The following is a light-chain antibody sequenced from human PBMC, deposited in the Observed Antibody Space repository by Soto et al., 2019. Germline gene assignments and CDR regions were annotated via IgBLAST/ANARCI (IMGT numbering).Light chain of an antibody. J-gene: IGLJ3*02. CDR1: SSDVGSHNF. CDR2: GVT. CDR3: SSYAGSSTWV. V-gene: IGLV2-14*02. Sequence: HSALTQPASVSGSPGQSITISCTGTSSDVGSHNFVSWYQQHPGKAPKLVIYGVTERPSGVPDRFSGSKSGNTASLTVSGLQSEDEADYYCSSYAGSSTWVFGGGTKLTVL.